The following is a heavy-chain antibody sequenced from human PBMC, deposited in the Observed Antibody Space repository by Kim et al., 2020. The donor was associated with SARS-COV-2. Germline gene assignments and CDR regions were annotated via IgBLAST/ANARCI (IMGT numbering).Heavy chain of an antibody. CDR3: ARHLRHFYDPTGYNWFFDL. CDR1: GYTFTSNW. Sequence: GESLKISCKGSGYTFTSNWIGWVRQKPGEGLEWMGVIYPGDSDTKYSPAFEGQVTISADKSNNTAYLQWSSLRASDTAIYCCARHLRHFYDPTGYNWFFDLWGRGTLVTVSS. V-gene: IGHV5-51*01. D-gene: IGHD3-22*01. J-gene: IGHJ2*01. CDR2: IYPGDSDT.